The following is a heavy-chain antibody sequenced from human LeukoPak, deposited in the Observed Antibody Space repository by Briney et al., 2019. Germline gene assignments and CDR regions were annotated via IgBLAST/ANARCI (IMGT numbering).Heavy chain of an antibody. V-gene: IGHV4-59*12. D-gene: IGHD3-3*01. CDR3: ARDPFITIFGVVIRRDY. Sequence: SETLSLTCTVSGGSIRSYYWSWIRQPPEKGLEWIGHIYYSGSTNYNPSLKSRVTISVDTSKNQFSLKLSSVTAADTAAYYCARDPFITIFGVVIRRDYWGQGTLVTVSS. CDR1: GGSIRSYY. CDR2: IYYSGST. J-gene: IGHJ4*02.